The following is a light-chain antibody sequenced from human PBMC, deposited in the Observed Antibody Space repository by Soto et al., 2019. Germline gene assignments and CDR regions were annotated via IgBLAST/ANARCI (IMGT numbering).Light chain of an antibody. CDR3: GTWDSSLRAGVV. CDR1: SSNIGNND. V-gene: IGLV1-51*01. J-gene: IGLJ2*01. Sequence: QSVLTQPPSVSAAPGQKVTSSCAGSSSNIGNNDVYWYQQLPGTAPKLLIYDNNKRPSGIPDRFSGSKSGTSATLGITGLETGDEADYYCGTWDSSLRAGVVFGGGTKLTVL. CDR2: DNN.